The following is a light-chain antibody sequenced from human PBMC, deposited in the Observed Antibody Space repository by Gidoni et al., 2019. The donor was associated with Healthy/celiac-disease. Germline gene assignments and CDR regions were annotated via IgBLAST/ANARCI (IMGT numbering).Light chain of an antibody. V-gene: IGLV2-14*01. CDR2: DVS. CDR1: SSDVGGYNY. Sequence: QSALTQPASVSGSPGPSLTLSCTGTSSDVGGYNYVPWYQQHPGKAPKLMIYDVSNRPSGVSNRFSGSKSGNTASLTISGLQAEDEADYYCSSYTSSSTPVFGGGTKLTVL. J-gene: IGLJ2*01. CDR3: SSYTSSSTPV.